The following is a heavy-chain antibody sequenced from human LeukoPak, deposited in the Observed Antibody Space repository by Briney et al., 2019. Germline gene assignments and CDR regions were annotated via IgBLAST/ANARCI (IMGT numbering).Heavy chain of an antibody. CDR2: ISAYNGNT. Sequence: ASVKVPCKASGYTFTSYGISWVRQAPGQGLEWMGWISAYNGNTNYAQKLQGRVTMTTDTSTSTAYMELRSLRSDDTAVYYCARSPKRNFWSGSDYFDYWGQGTLVTVSS. J-gene: IGHJ4*02. CDR1: GYTFTSYG. D-gene: IGHD3-3*01. CDR3: ARSPKRNFWSGSDYFDY. V-gene: IGHV1-18*01.